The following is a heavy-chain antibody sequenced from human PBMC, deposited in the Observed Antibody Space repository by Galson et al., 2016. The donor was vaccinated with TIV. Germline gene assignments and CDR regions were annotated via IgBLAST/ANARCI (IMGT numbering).Heavy chain of an antibody. CDR2: IDPDSGTT. CDR1: GFTFIGYY. Sequence: SVKVSCKASGFTFIGYYIHWVRQAPGQGLEWMGWIDPDSGTTNYAQKFQGWVTTTRDTSVATASMELSRLTSEDTAVYYCALVTPRIFNWGQGTLVTVSS. CDR3: ALVTPRIFN. V-gene: IGHV1-2*04. J-gene: IGHJ4*02. D-gene: IGHD4-23*01.